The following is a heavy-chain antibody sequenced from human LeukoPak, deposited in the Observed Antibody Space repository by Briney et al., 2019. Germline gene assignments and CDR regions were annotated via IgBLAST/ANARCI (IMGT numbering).Heavy chain of an antibody. CDR3: ARDLYSSGGDY. Sequence: PGGSLRLSCAASGFTFSNLAMSWVRQAPGKGLEWLSLISASGGSTYYADSVKGWFTISRDNSKNTLYLQMNSLRAEDTALYYCARDLYSSGGDYWGQGTLVTVSS. CDR1: GFTFSNLA. D-gene: IGHD6-19*01. CDR2: ISASGGST. J-gene: IGHJ4*02. V-gene: IGHV3-23*01.